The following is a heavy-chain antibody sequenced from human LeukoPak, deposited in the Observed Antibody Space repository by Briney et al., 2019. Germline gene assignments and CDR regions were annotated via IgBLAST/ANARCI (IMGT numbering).Heavy chain of an antibody. V-gene: IGHV3-23*01. CDR2: ISGSGGST. D-gene: IGHD3-3*01. CDR3: ADDFWSDYYYMDV. CDR1: GFTFSSYA. Sequence: GGXLRLSCEASGFTFSSYAMSWVRQAPGKGLEWVSAISGSGGSTYYADSVKGRFTISRDNSKNTLYMQMNRLRAEDTAVYYCADDFWSDYYYMDVWGKGTTVTVSS. J-gene: IGHJ6*03.